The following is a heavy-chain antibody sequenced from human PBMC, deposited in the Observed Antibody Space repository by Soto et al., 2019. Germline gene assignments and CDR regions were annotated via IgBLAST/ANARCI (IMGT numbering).Heavy chain of an antibody. J-gene: IGHJ4*02. V-gene: IGHV4-30-4*02. CDR3: ASDSSGSYYFDY. CDR2: IYYSGST. D-gene: IGHD6-19*01. CDR1: GGSISSGDYY. Sequence: PSETLSLTCTVSGGSISSGDYYWSWIRQPPGKGLEWIGYIYYSGSTYYNPSLKSRVTISVDTSKNQFSLKVSSVTAADTAVYYCASDSSGSYYFDYWGQGTLVTVSS.